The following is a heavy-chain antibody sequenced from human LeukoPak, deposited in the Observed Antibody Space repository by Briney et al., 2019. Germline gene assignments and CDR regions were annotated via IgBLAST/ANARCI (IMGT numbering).Heavy chain of an antibody. Sequence: SGGSLRLSCAASGFAFSSYWMSWVRQAPGKGLEWVANIKQDGSEKYYVDSVEGRFTISRDNAKNSLYLQMNSLRAEDTAVYYCATDSNYVSDYWGQGTLVTVSS. J-gene: IGHJ4*02. CDR3: ATDSNYVSDY. V-gene: IGHV3-7*04. CDR2: IKQDGSEK. D-gene: IGHD4-11*01. CDR1: GFAFSSYW.